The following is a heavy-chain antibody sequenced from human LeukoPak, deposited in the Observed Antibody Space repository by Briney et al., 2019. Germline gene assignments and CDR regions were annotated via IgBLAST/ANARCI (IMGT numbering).Heavy chain of an antibody. D-gene: IGHD4-17*01. J-gene: IGHJ4*02. Sequence: GGSLRLSCTASGFTFGDYAMSWVRQAPGKGLEWVGFIRSKAYGGTTEYAASVKGRFTISRDDSNSIAYLQMNSLKTEDTAVYYCTRALWAVTTDRDYWGQGTLVTVSS. CDR3: TRALWAVTTDRDY. CDR2: IRSKAYGGTT. CDR1: GFTFGDYA. V-gene: IGHV3-49*04.